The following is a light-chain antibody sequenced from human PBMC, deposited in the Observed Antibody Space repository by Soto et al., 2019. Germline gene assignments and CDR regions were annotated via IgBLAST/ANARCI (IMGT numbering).Light chain of an antibody. CDR2: DVS. V-gene: IGLV2-14*01. CDR3: SSYTSNSTLV. CDR1: SSDVGGYGY. J-gene: IGLJ1*01. Sequence: QTVLTRPASVSGSAGRSITISCTGNSSDVGGYGYVSWYQQHPGKAPKLMIYDVSNRPSGVSDRFSGSKSGNTASLTISGLQAEDEAEYDCSSYTSNSTLVFGTRTKVTVL.